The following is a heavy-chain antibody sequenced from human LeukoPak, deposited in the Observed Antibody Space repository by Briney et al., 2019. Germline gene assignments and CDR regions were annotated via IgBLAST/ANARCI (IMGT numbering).Heavy chain of an antibody. CDR3: ARVGRGVRGVIIGVDY. V-gene: IGHV4-59*01. CDR1: GDSISSYY. D-gene: IGHD3-10*01. CDR2: IYYSGST. J-gene: IGHJ4*02. Sequence: PSETLSLTCTVSGDSISSYYWSWIRQPPGKGLEWIGYIYYSGSTNYNPSLKSRVTISVDTSKNQFSLKLSSVTAADTAVYYCARVGRGVRGVIIGVDYWGQGTLVTVSS.